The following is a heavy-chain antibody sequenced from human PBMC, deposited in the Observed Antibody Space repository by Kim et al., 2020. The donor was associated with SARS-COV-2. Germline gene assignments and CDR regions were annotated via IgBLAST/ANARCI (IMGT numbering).Heavy chain of an antibody. CDR3: ARDMECSGCDAFDI. Sequence: SQKFQGRVTIARGTSASTAYMELSSLRSEDTAVYYCARDMECSGCDAFDIWGQGTMVTVSS. V-gene: IGHV1-3*01. J-gene: IGHJ3*02. D-gene: IGHD2-15*01.